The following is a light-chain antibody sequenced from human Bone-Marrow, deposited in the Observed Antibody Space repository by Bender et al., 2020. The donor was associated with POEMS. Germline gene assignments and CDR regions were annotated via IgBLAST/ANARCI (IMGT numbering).Light chain of an antibody. Sequence: VSVSPGQTARITCGGDVLAKQYVYWYQQKPGQAPVLVIYRDTERPSGIPERFSGSSSGSTVTLTISGVQAEDEADYYCQSTDSSGTRWVFGGGTNLAVL. CDR1: VLAKQY. CDR2: RDT. CDR3: QSTDSSGTRWV. V-gene: IGLV3-25*03. J-gene: IGLJ3*02.